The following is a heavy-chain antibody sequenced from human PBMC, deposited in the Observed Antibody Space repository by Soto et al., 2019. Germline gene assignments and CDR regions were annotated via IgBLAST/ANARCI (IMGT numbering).Heavy chain of an antibody. CDR2: ISAYNGNT. D-gene: IGHD5-18*01. J-gene: IGHJ6*02. CDR1: GYTFTSYG. Sequence: ASVKVSCKASGYTFTSYGISWVRQATGQGLEWMGWISAYNGNTKYAQKLQGWVTMTRDTSISTAYMELSRLRSDDTAVYYCARALQIQLYYYGMDVWGQGTTVTVSS. CDR3: ARALQIQLYYYGMDV. V-gene: IGHV1-18*01.